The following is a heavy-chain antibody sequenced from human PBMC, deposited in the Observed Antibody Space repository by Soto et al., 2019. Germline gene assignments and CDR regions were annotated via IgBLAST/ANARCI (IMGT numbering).Heavy chain of an antibody. V-gene: IGHV4-4*02. CDR1: GGSISSSNW. J-gene: IGHJ6*02. D-gene: IGHD6-13*01. Sequence: SETLSLTCAVSGGSISSSNWWSWVRQPPGKGLEWIGEIYHSGSTNYNPSLKSRVTISVDKSKNQFSLKLSSVTAADTAVCYCARALAAAGPDYYYYGMDVCGQGPTVTVYS. CDR3: ARALAAAGPDYYYYGMDV. CDR2: IYHSGST.